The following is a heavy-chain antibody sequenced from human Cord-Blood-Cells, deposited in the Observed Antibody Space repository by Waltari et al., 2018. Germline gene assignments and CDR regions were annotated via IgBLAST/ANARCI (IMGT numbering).Heavy chain of an antibody. CDR2: INHSGST. J-gene: IGHJ4*02. Sequence: QVQLQQWGAGLLKPSEPLSLTCAVHGGSFSGYSWSRIRQPPGKGLEWIGEINHSGSTNYNPSLKSRVTISVDTSKNQFSLKLSSVTAADTAVYYCARGGYSNYVGSFDYWGQGTLVTVSS. V-gene: IGHV4-34*01. CDR3: ARGGYSNYVGSFDY. D-gene: IGHD4-4*01. CDR1: GGSFSGYS.